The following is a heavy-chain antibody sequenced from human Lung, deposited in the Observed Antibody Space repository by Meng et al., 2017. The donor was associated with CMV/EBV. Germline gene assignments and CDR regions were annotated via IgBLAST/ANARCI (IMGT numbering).Heavy chain of an antibody. D-gene: IGHD3-3*01. CDR2: IKADGSEK. CDR1: GFTFSSHW. J-gene: IGHJ4*01. Sequence: GESXKISCAASGFTFSSHWMCWVRQAPGKGLEWVANIKADGSEKYYVDSVKGRFTVSRDNPKNMLYLEMNSMRVEDTAVYYCAKAVFGVVIDYWGHGTRVTVSS. CDR3: AKAVFGVVIDY. V-gene: IGHV3-7*01.